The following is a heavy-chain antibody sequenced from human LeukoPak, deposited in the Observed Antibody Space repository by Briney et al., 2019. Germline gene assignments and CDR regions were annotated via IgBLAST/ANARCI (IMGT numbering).Heavy chain of an antibody. D-gene: IGHD3-10*01. Sequence: SETLSLTCAVYGGSFSGYYWSWIRQPPGKGLEWIGEINHSGSTNYNPSLKSRVTISVDTSKNQFSLKLSSVTAADTAVYYYARGLGYYGSGSPDRNWFDPWGQGTLVTVSS. J-gene: IGHJ5*02. CDR3: ARGLGYYGSGSPDRNWFDP. V-gene: IGHV4-34*01. CDR2: INHSGST. CDR1: GGSFSGYY.